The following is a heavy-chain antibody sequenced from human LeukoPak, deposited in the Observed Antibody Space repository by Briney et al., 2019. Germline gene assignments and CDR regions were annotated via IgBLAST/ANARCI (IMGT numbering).Heavy chain of an antibody. V-gene: IGHV3-30*18. CDR3: ANFAGGGI. CDR1: GFTFSSYG. J-gene: IGHJ4*02. D-gene: IGHD3-16*01. Sequence: PGGSLRLSCAASGFTFSSYGMHWVREAPGKGLEWVAVISYDGSNKYYADSVKGRFTISRDNSKNTLYLQMNSLRAEDTAVYYCANFAGGGIWGQGTLVTVSS. CDR2: ISYDGSNK.